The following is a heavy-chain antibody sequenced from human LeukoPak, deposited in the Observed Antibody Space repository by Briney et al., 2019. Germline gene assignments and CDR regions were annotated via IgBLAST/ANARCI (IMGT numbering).Heavy chain of an antibody. D-gene: IGHD6-19*01. Sequence: SETLSLTCTVSGGSISSGYYWGWIRQPPGKGLEWIGSIYHSGSTYYNPSLKSRVTISVDTSKNQFSLKLSSVTAADTAVYYCARGRLARSPYFDYWGQGTLVTVSS. CDR2: IYHSGST. CDR1: GGSISSGYY. J-gene: IGHJ4*02. CDR3: ARGRLARSPYFDY. V-gene: IGHV4-38-2*02.